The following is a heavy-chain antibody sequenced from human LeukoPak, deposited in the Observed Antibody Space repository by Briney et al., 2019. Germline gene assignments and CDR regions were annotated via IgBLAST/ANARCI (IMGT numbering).Heavy chain of an antibody. CDR2: IYHSGST. J-gene: IGHJ5*02. D-gene: IGHD4-23*01. CDR1: GGSFSGYY. CDR3: ARGGGPSNWFDP. V-gene: IGHV4-34*01. Sequence: SSETLSLTCAVYGGSFSGYYWSWIRQPPGKGLEWIGSIYHSGSTYYNPSLKSRVTISVDTSKNQFSLKLSSVTAADTAVYYCARGGGPSNWFDPWGQGTLVTVSS.